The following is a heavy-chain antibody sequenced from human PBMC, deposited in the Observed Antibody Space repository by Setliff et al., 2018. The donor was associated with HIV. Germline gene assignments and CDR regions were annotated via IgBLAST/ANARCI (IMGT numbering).Heavy chain of an antibody. CDR2: IYHNGFA. V-gene: IGHV4-59*11. D-gene: IGHD5-18*01. Sequence: PSETLSLTCTVSGDSITGRWLSWIRQPPGKGLEWTGNIYHNGFANYNPSLKSRLTISVDTSKNQFSLSLTSVTAAGTAVYYCARRGRTGNSYVLNWFDPWGQGTLVTVSS. CDR3: ARRGRTGNSYVLNWFDP. J-gene: IGHJ5*02. CDR1: GDSITGRW.